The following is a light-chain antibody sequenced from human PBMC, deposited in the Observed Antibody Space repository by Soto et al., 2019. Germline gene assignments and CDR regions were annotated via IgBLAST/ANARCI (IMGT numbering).Light chain of an antibody. J-gene: IGKJ5*01. CDR2: DAS. CDR3: QHRMNWPLT. CDR1: QTVSSY. Sequence: EIVLTQSPATLSLSPGERATLSCRASQTVSSYLLWYQQKPGQAPRLLIYDASNRASGTPARFSGSGSETDFTLTISSLEPEDIAVYYCQHRMNWPLTFGQGTRRRLN. V-gene: IGKV3-11*01.